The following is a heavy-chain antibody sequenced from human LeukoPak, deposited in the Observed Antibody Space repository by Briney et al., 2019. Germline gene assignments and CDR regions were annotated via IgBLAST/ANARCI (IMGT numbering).Heavy chain of an antibody. J-gene: IGHJ6*02. V-gene: IGHV5-51*01. CDR1: GYSFTSHW. D-gene: IGHD3-3*01. Sequence: GESLKISCKGSGYSFTSHWIGWVRQMPGKGLEWMGIIYPGDSDTRYSPSFQGQVTISADKSISTAYLQWSSLKASDTAMYYCARLGARPRSEFFGEDHPSPTVSKYYGMDVWGQGTTVTVSS. CDR2: IYPGDSDT. CDR3: ARLGARPRSEFFGEDHPSPTVSKYYGMDV.